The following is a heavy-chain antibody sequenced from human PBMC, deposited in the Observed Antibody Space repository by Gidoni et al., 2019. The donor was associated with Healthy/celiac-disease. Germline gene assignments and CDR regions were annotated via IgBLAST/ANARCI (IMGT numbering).Heavy chain of an antibody. V-gene: IGHV4-31*03. Sequence: VQLQESGPGLVKPSQPLSLTCTVSCGSISSGGYYWSWIRQHPGKGLEWIGYIYYSGSTYYNPYLKSRVTISVDTSKNQFSLKLSAVTAADTAVYYCARDGADSHYFDYWGQGTLVTVSS. J-gene: IGHJ4*02. CDR3: ARDGADSHYFDY. CDR2: IYYSGST. CDR1: CGSISSGGYY. D-gene: IGHD3-10*01.